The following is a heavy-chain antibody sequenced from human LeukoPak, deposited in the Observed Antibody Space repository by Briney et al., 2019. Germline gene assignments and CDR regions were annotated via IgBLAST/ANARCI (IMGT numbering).Heavy chain of an antibody. CDR3: ARVPPVYNSGNYYKGTHFDY. CDR2: IYYSGNT. J-gene: IGHJ4*02. V-gene: IGHV4-39*07. Sequence: SETLSLTCTVSSGSITSNNYYWGWIRQPPGKGLEWIGNIYYSGNTYYNPSLKSRVTISVDTFKNHISLRLSSVTAADTAVYYCARVPPVYNSGNYYKGTHFDYWGQGTLVTVPS. D-gene: IGHD3-10*01. CDR1: SGSITSNNYY.